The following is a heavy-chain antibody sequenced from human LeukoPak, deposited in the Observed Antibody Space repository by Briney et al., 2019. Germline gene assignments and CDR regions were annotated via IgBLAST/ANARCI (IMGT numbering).Heavy chain of an antibody. D-gene: IGHD4-17*01. V-gene: IGHV4-30-2*01. Sequence: PSETLSLTCTVSGGSISSGGYYWSWIRQPPGKGLEWIGYIYHSGSTYYNPSLKSRVTISVDTSKNQFSLKLSSVTAADTAVYYCARVTTVTTYYFDYWGQGTLVTVSS. CDR2: IYHSGST. J-gene: IGHJ4*02. CDR1: GGSISSGGYY. CDR3: ARVTTVTTYYFDY.